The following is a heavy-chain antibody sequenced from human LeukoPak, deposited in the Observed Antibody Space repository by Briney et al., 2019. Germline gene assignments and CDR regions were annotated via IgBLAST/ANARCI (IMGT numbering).Heavy chain of an antibody. CDR1: GFTFSSYW. V-gene: IGHV3-7*01. CDR3: ARGYSSSWYNRFDY. CDR2: IKQDGSEK. J-gene: IGHJ4*02. D-gene: IGHD6-13*01. Sequence: GGSLRLSCAASGFTFSSYWMSWVRQAPGKGLEWVATIKQDGSEKYYVDSVKGRFTISRDNAKNSLFLQMNSLRAEDTAGYCCARGYSSSWYNRFDYWGQGTLVTVSS.